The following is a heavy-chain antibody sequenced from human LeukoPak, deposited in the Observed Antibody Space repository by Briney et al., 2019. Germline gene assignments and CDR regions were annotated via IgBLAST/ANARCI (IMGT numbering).Heavy chain of an antibody. CDR3: ARAGVMGAFDI. V-gene: IGHV3-21*01. J-gene: IGHJ3*02. Sequence: PGGSLRLSCAASGFTFSSYSMNWVRQAPGEGLEWVSSISSSSSYIYYADSVKGRFTISRDNAKNSLYLQMNSLRAEDTAVYYCARAGVMGAFDIWGQGTMVTVSS. CDR2: ISSSSSYI. D-gene: IGHD1-26*01. CDR1: GFTFSSYS.